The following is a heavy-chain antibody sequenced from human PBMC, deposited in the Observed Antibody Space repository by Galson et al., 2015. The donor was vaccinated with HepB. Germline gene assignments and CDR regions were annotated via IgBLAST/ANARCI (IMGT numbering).Heavy chain of an antibody. Sequence: SVKVSCKASGYTFTSYAMHWVRQAPGQRLEWMGWINAGNGNTKYSQKFQGRVTITRDTSASTAYMELSSLRSEDTAVYYCARDSTYPDYGDRTSSFDYWGQGTLVTVSS. CDR2: INAGNGNT. CDR3: ARDSTYPDYGDRTSSFDY. V-gene: IGHV1-3*01. J-gene: IGHJ4*02. CDR1: GYTFTSYA. D-gene: IGHD4-17*01.